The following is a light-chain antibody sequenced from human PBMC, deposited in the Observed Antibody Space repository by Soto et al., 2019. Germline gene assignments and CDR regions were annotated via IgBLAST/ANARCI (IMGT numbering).Light chain of an antibody. CDR2: AAS. CDR1: EDISNY. Sequence: DLQMTQSPSSLSASVGDRVSITCQASEDISNYLNWYQQKPGKAPKLLIYAASNLETGVPSRFSGSGSGTDFTFTISSLQPEDIATYYCQQYDSLPLTFGQGTRLEVK. J-gene: IGKJ5*01. V-gene: IGKV1-33*01. CDR3: QQYDSLPLT.